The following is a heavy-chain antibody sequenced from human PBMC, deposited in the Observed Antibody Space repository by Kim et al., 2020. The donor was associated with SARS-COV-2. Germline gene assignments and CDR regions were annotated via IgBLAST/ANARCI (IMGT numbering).Heavy chain of an antibody. Sequence: NYNPSLQSRPTISVDTSKDQFSLKLSSVTAADTAVYYCARQGVAPYYFDYWGQGTLVTVSS. D-gene: IGHD3-10*01. V-gene: IGHV4-59*08. J-gene: IGHJ4*02. CDR3: ARQGVAPYYFDY.